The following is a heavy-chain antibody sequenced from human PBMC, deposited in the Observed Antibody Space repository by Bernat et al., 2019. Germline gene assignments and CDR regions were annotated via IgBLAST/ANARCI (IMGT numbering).Heavy chain of an antibody. CDR3: ARDPVAAVGTAFDI. D-gene: IGHD6-13*01. Sequence: QVQLQESGPQLVKPSGTLSLTCVVSGDSISSSAWWSWVRQPPGKGLEWIAEIYHNGNINYNPSLRSRVTISIDKSKNQISLRLSSVTAADTAVYYCARDPVAAVGTAFDIWGQGTMVTVSS. J-gene: IGHJ3*02. V-gene: IGHV4-4*02. CDR2: IYHNGNI. CDR1: GDSISSSAW.